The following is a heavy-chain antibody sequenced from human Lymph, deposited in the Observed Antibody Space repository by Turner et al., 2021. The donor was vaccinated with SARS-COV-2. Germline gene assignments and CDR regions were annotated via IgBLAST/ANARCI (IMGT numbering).Heavy chain of an antibody. CDR1: GYTLTELS. CDR3: ATLKSNWKILTGRYYFDF. V-gene: IGHV1-24*01. D-gene: IGHD1-1*01. J-gene: IGHJ4*02. CDR2: VDPEDGET. Sequence: QVQLVQSGAEVKKPGASVKVSCKVSGYTLTELSIHWVRQAPGKGLEWMGGVDPEDGETIYAKKFQGRVTMTEDTSTDTAYMELSSLRSEDTAVYYCATLKSNWKILTGRYYFDFWGQGTLVTVSS.